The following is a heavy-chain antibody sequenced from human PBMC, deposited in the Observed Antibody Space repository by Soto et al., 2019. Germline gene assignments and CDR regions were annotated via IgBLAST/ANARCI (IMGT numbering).Heavy chain of an antibody. V-gene: IGHV1-18*01. CDR3: ARDTSRGEYDD. CDR1: GYTFTSYG. D-gene: IGHD3-10*01. CDR2: INVYNGNT. Sequence: QVQLVQSGAEVKKPGASVKVSCKASGYTFTSYGISWVRQAPGQGLEWMGWINVYNGNTNYAQKLQGRVTMTTDTPTSTAYLDLRSLRSDDTAVYFCARDTSRGEYDDWGQGTLVTVSS. J-gene: IGHJ4*02.